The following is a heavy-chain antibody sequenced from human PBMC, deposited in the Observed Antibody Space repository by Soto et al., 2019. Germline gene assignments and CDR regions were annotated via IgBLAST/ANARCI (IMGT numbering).Heavy chain of an antibody. CDR1: GFTFSSYA. CDR2: ISGSGGST. D-gene: IGHD2-2*03. CDR3: AKVKVGYCSSTSCYVDAFDI. Sequence: EVQLLESGGGLVQPGGSLRLSCAASGFTFSSYAMSWVRQAPGKGLEWVSAISGSGGSTYYADSVKGRFTISRDNSKNTRYLQMNSLRAEDTAVYYCAKVKVGYCSSTSCYVDAFDIWGQGTMVTVSS. J-gene: IGHJ3*02. V-gene: IGHV3-23*01.